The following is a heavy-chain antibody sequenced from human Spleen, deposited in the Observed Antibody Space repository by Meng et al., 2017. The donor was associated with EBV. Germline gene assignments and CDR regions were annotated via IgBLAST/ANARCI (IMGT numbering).Heavy chain of an antibody. CDR3: ATIIVPATTMNY. CDR1: GGSITSSGYS. J-gene: IGHJ4*02. Sequence: HLQLQEPGQGLLKPSQTLSLTCAVSGGSITSSGYSWTWIRQPPGKGLEWIGYMYQSGSTYYSPSLKSRATISVDRSKNHLSLKLSSVTAADTAFYYCATIIVPATTMNYWGPGTLVTVSS. CDR2: MYQSGST. D-gene: IGHD1-26*01. V-gene: IGHV4-30-2*01.